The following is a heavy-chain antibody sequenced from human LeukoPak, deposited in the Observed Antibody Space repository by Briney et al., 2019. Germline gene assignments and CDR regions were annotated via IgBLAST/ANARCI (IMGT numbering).Heavy chain of an antibody. CDR2: IYYSGST. D-gene: IGHD3-22*01. CDR3: ARGGYYYDSSGYPFDY. Sequence: SETLSLTCTVSGGSISSSSYYWGWIRQPPGKGLEWIGSIYYSGSTYYNPSLKSRVTISVDTSKNQFSLKLSSVTAADTAVYYCARGGYYYDSSGYPFDYWGQGTLVTVSS. CDR1: GGSISSSSYY. V-gene: IGHV4-39*01. J-gene: IGHJ4*02.